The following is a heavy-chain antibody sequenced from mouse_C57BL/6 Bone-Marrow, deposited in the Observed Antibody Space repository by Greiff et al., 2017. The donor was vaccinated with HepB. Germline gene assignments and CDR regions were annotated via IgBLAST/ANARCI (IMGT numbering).Heavy chain of an antibody. J-gene: IGHJ3*01. V-gene: IGHV5-9-1*02. CDR3: TRGLGPWFAY. CDR1: GFTFSSYA. CDR2: ISSGGDYI. Sequence: EVNVVESGEGLVKPGGSLKLSCAASGFTFSSYAMSWVRQTPEKRLEWVAYISSGGDYIYYADTVKGRFTISRDNARNTLYLQMSSLKSEDTAMYYCTRGLGPWFAYWGQGTLVTVSA. D-gene: IGHD4-1*01.